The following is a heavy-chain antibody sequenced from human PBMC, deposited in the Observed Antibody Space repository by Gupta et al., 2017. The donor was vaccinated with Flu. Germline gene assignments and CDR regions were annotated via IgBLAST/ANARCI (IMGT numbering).Heavy chain of an antibody. CDR3: ARVPTGTRFLDWLFFY. V-gene: IGHV3-30-3*01. Sequence: QVQLVASGGGVVQPGRSLRLSCAASGFNFSSYALHWVRQAPGKGLEWVAVISYDGSNKYYADSVKGRFTVSRDNSKNTLYLQMNSLRAEDTAVYYCARVPTGTRFLDWLFFYWGQGTLVTVSS. J-gene: IGHJ4*02. CDR1: GFNFSSYA. D-gene: IGHD3-3*01. CDR2: ISYDGSNK.